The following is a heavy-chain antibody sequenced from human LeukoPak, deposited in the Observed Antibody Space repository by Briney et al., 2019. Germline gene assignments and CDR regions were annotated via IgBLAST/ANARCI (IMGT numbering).Heavy chain of an antibody. Sequence: PGGSLRLSCAASGFTFSSSAMSWVRQAPGKGLEWVSAISGSGVNRYYADSVKGRVTISRDNSKNTLYLQINSLRAEDTAVYYCAKEFYGGNAGTLGFDYWGQGTLVTVSS. CDR3: AKEFYGGNAGTLGFDY. CDR1: GFTFSSSA. V-gene: IGHV3-23*01. J-gene: IGHJ4*02. D-gene: IGHD4-23*01. CDR2: ISGSGVNR.